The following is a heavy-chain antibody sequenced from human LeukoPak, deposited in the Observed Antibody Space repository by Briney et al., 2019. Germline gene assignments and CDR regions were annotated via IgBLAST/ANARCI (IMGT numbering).Heavy chain of an antibody. J-gene: IGHJ3*02. V-gene: IGHV3-30*18. CDR2: ISYDGSNK. CDR3: AKPVLLGRAFDI. D-gene: IGHD2/OR15-2a*01. Sequence: GGSLRLSCAASGFTFSSYGMHWGRQAPGKGLEWVAVISYDGSNKYYADSVKGRFTISRDNSKNTLYLQMNSLRAEDTAVYYCAKPVLLGRAFDIWGQGTMVTVSS. CDR1: GFTFSSYG.